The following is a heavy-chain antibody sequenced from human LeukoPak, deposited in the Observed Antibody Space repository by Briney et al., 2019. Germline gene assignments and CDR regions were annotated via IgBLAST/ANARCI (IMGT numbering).Heavy chain of an antibody. CDR2: IYHSGST. Sequence: SQTLSLTCTVSGGSISSGGYYWSWIRQPPGKGLEWIGYIYHSGSTYYNPFLKSRVTISVDRSKNQFSLKLSSVTAADTAVYYCARVSGITMIVVVITTGAFDIWGQGTMVTVSS. CDR3: ARVSGITMIVVVITTGAFDI. CDR1: GGSISSGGYY. J-gene: IGHJ3*02. D-gene: IGHD3-22*01. V-gene: IGHV4-30-2*01.